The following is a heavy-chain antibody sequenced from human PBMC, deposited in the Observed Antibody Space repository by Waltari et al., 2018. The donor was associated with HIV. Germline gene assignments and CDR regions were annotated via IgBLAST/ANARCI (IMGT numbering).Heavy chain of an antibody. V-gene: IGHV1-69*01. CDR2: SIPIFGTA. J-gene: IGHJ6*02. CDR3: ARDSKDGTSLYYYGMDV. CDR1: GGTFSSYA. D-gene: IGHD2-2*01. Sequence: QVQLVQSGAEVKKPGSSVKVSCKASGGTFSSYAISWVRQAPGQGLEWMGVSIPIFGTANYAQKFQGRVTITADESTSTAYMELSSLRSEDTAVYYCARDSKDGTSLYYYGMDVWGQGTTVTVSS.